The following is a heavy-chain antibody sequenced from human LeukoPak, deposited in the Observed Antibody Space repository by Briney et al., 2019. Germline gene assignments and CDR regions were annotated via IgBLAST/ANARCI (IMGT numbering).Heavy chain of an antibody. V-gene: IGHV4-39*07. CDR2: INHSGST. Sequence: PSETLSLTCTVSGASIRSSSYYWGWIRQPPGKGLEWIGEINHSGSTNYNPSLKSRVTISVDTSKNQFSLKLSSVTAADTAVYYCARGGLRAYYGSGSYYRSWGQGTLVTVSS. J-gene: IGHJ4*02. D-gene: IGHD3-10*01. CDR3: ARGGLRAYYGSGSYYRS. CDR1: GASIRSSSYY.